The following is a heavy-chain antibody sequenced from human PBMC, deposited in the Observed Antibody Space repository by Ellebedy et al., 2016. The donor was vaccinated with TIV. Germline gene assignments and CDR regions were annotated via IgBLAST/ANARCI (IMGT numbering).Heavy chain of an antibody. CDR1: GFTFSSYS. Sequence: GESLKISCVASGFTFSSYSMNWVRQAPGKGLEWVSSMSSSSRYIYYAASVKGRFTISRDNAKNSLYLQMNSLRADDTAVYYCARDFQPLTTVVTDAFDIWGQGTMVTGSS. D-gene: IGHD4-23*01. CDR2: MSSSSRYI. J-gene: IGHJ3*02. V-gene: IGHV3-21*01. CDR3: ARDFQPLTTVVTDAFDI.